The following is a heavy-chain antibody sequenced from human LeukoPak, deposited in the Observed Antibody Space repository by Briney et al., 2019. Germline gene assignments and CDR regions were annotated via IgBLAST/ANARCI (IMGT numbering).Heavy chain of an antibody. V-gene: IGHV3-33*06. CDR3: AKLPGSFDY. Sequence: GRSLRLSCAASGFTFSNYGMHWVRQAPGKGLEWVAVIWYDGSIKYYADSVKGRFTISRDNSKNTLYLQMNSLRAEDTAVYYCAKLPGSFDYWGQGTLVTVSS. J-gene: IGHJ4*02. CDR1: GFTFSNYG. CDR2: IWYDGSIK. D-gene: IGHD2-15*01.